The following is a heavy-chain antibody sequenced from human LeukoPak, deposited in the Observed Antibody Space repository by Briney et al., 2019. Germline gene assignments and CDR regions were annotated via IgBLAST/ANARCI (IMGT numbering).Heavy chain of an antibody. V-gene: IGHV3-30*02. Sequence: GGSLRLSCAASGFTFSSYAMSWVRQAPGRGLEWVAFIRYDGNNKYYADSVKGRFTISRDNSKNTLYLQMNSLRAEDTAVYYCAKDVGKLEPLHFDYWGQGTLVTVSS. CDR1: GFTFSSYA. CDR3: AKDVGKLEPLHFDY. J-gene: IGHJ4*02. CDR2: IRYDGNNK. D-gene: IGHD1-1*01.